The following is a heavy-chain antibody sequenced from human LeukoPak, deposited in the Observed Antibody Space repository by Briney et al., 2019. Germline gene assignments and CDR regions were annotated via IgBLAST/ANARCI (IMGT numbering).Heavy chain of an antibody. J-gene: IGHJ4*02. CDR2: ITSSSSHI. Sequence: GSLRLSCAACGFTFSHYSIDWVRQAPGKGLERVASITSSSSHIYYADSVKGRFTISRDNAKNELCLQLNSLRAEDTAVYYCARSPVTSYFDYWGQGTLVTVSS. V-gene: IGHV3-21*01. CDR1: GFTFSHYS. CDR3: ARSPVTSYFDY. D-gene: IGHD3-10*01.